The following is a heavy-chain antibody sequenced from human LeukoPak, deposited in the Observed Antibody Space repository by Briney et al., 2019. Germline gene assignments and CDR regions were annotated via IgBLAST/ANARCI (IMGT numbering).Heavy chain of an antibody. D-gene: IGHD3-10*01. V-gene: IGHV1-18*01. CDR3: ARAGDYYGSGRRYYYMDV. Sequence: GPVKVSCKASGYTFTSYGISWVRQAPGQGLEWMGWISAYNGNTNYAQKLQGRVTMTTDTSTSTAYMELRSLRPDDTAVYYCARAGDYYGSGRRYYYMDVWGKGTTVTISS. CDR1: GYTFTSYG. J-gene: IGHJ6*03. CDR2: ISAYNGNT.